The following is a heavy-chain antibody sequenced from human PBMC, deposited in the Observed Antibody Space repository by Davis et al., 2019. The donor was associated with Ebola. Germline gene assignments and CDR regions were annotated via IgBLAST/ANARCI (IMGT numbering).Heavy chain of an antibody. CDR2: ISAYNGNT. CDR3: ARGEAGYSYGTYYYYGMDV. Sequence: SVKVSCKASGGTFSSYAISWVRQAPGQGLEWMGWISAYNGNTNYAQKFQGRVTITADKSTSTAYMELSSLRSEDTAVYYCARGEAGYSYGTYYYYGMDVWGQGTTVTVSS. D-gene: IGHD5-18*01. CDR1: GGTFSSYA. V-gene: IGHV1-69*10. J-gene: IGHJ6*02.